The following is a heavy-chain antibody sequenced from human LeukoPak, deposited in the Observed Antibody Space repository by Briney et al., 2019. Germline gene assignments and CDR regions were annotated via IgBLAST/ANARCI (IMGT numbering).Heavy chain of an antibody. J-gene: IGHJ4*02. CDR2: ISSSGSTI. Sequence: GGSLRLSCAASGFTFSDYYMSWIRQAPGKGLEWVSYISSSGSTIYYVDSVKGRFTTSRDNAKNSLYLQMNSLRAEDTAVYYCAREGTTVVTPTGYWGQGTLVTVSS. D-gene: IGHD4-23*01. CDR1: GFTFSDYY. CDR3: AREGTTVVTPTGY. V-gene: IGHV3-11*01.